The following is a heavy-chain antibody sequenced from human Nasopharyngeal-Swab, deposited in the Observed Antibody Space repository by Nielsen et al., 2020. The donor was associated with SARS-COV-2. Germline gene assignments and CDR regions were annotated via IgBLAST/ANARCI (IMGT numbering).Heavy chain of an antibody. CDR2: ISAYNGNT. J-gene: IGHJ4*02. CDR1: GYTFTSYD. Sequence: ASVKVSCKASGYTFTSYDINWVRQAPGQGLEWMGWISAYNGNTNYAQKLQGRVTMTTDTSTSTAYMELRSLRSDDTAVYYCARDRQDSSGYEPFDYWGQGTLVTVSS. D-gene: IGHD3-22*01. CDR3: ARDRQDSSGYEPFDY. V-gene: IGHV1-18*01.